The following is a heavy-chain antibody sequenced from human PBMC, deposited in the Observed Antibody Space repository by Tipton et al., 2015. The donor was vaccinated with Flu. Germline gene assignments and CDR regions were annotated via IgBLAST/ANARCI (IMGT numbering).Heavy chain of an antibody. D-gene: IGHD3-22*01. CDR2: IYPSGNT. Sequence: LRLSCTVSGGSLSSYFWSWIRQPAGKGLEWIGRIYPSGNTNYNPSLQSRVTMSVDTSKNHFSLRLSSVTAADTAVYYCATRRDYYDSSEFDYWGQGALVTVSS. CDR1: GGSLSSYF. V-gene: IGHV4-4*07. CDR3: ATRRDYYDSSEFDY. J-gene: IGHJ4*02.